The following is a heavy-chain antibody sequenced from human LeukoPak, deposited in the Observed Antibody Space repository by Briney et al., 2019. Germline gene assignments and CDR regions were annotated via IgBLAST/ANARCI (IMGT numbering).Heavy chain of an antibody. J-gene: IGHJ4*02. V-gene: IGHV3-7*01. D-gene: IGHD1-26*01. CDR1: GFTFSSFL. CDR2: IKQDGSEK. CDR3: AVGAGSLI. Sequence: GGSLRPSCAAPGFTFSSFLMSWFRQAPGKGLEWVANIKQDGSEKYYVDSVKGRFTISRDNAKNSLYLQMNSLRAEDTAVYYCAVGAGSLIWGQGTLVTVSS.